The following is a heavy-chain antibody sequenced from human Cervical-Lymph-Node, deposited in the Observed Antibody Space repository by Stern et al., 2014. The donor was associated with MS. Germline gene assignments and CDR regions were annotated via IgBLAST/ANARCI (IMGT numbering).Heavy chain of an antibody. V-gene: IGHV2-5*02. D-gene: IGHD3-10*01. CDR2: IYWDDDK. CDR1: GFSLNSRGVG. CDR3: AHTLITLDRGVPFDY. J-gene: IGHJ4*02. Sequence: QVTLKESGPTLVKPTQTLTLTCTFSGFSLNSRGVGVGWIRQTPGNALEWLVLIYWDDDKRYSPSLKSSLTITKDSSKNQVVLTMTNMDPVDTATYYCAHTLITLDRGVPFDYWGQGTLVIVSS.